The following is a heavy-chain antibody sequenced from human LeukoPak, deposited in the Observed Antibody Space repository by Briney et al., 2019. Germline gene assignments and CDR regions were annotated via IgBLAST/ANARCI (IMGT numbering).Heavy chain of an antibody. CDR2: ISSSSSTI. CDR1: GFTFSSYR. V-gene: IGHV3-48*01. J-gene: IGHJ6*03. CDR3: ARKYCSSTSCYYTEDYYYMDV. D-gene: IGHD2-2*01. Sequence: GGSLRLSCAASGFTFSSYRMNWVRQAPGKGLEWVSYISSSSSTIYYADSVKGRFTISRDNAKNSLYLQMNSLRAEDTAVYYCARKYCSSTSCYYTEDYYYMDVWGKGTTVTVSS.